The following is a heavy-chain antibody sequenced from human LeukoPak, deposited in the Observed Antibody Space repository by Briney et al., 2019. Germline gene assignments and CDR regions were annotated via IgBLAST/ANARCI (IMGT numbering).Heavy chain of an antibody. CDR3: ARFHHYYYDSSGYYYFDY. V-gene: IGHV4-31*03. J-gene: IGHJ4*02. CDR1: GVSISSGGYY. D-gene: IGHD3-22*01. Sequence: SETLSLTCTVSGVSISSGGYYWSWIRQHPGKGLEWIGYIYYSGSTYYNPSLKSRVTISVDTSKNQFSLKLSSVTAADTAVYYCARFHHYYYDSSGYYYFDYWGQGTLVTVSS. CDR2: IYYSGST.